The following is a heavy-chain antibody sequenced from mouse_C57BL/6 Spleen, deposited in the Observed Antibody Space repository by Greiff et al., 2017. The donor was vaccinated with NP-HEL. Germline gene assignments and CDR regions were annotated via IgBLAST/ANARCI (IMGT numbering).Heavy chain of an antibody. CDR1: GYTFTSYW. Sequence: QVQLQQPGAELVKPGASVKLSCKASGYTFTSYWMQWVKQRPGQGLEWIGEIDPSDSYTNYNQKFKGKATLTVDTSSSTAYMQLSSLTSEDSAVYYCARKPYYYGHLAWFAYWGQGTLVTVSA. D-gene: IGHD1-1*01. CDR3: ARKPYYYGHLAWFAY. J-gene: IGHJ3*01. V-gene: IGHV1-50*01. CDR2: IDPSDSYT.